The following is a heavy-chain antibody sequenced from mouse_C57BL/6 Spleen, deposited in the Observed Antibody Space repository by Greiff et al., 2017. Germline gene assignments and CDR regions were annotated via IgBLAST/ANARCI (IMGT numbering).Heavy chain of an antibody. J-gene: IGHJ4*01. CDR3: ARGSTTVVASDYYAMDY. Sequence: QVQLQQPGTELVKPGASVKLSCKASGYTFTSYWMHWVKQRPGQGLEWIGNINPSNGGTNYNEKFKSKATLTVDKSSSTAYMQLSSLTSEDSAVYYWARGSTTVVASDYYAMDYWGQGTSVTVSS. CDR1: GYTFTSYW. V-gene: IGHV1-53*01. D-gene: IGHD1-1*01. CDR2: INPSNGGT.